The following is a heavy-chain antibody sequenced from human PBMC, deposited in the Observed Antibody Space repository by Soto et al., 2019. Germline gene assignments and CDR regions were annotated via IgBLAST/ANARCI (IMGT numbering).Heavy chain of an antibody. J-gene: IGHJ2*01. D-gene: IGHD3-10*01. CDR3: ATASITMVRGVTSYWYFDL. CDR2: INHSGST. CDR1: GGSFSGYY. Sequence: QVQLQQWGAGLLKPSETLSLTCAVYGGSFSGYYWSWIRQPPGKGLEWIGEINHSGSTNYNPSLKSRVTISVDTSKNQFYLKLSSVTAADTAVYYCATASITMVRGVTSYWYFDLWGRGTLVTVSS. V-gene: IGHV4-34*01.